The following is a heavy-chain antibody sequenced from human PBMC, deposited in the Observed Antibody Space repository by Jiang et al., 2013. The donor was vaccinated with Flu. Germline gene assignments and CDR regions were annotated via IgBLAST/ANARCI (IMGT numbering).Heavy chain of an antibody. Sequence: SGSGLVKPSETLSLTCTVSGGSISSSSYYWGWIRQPPGKGLEWIGSIYYSGSTYYNPSLKSRVTISVDTSKNQFSLKLSSVTAADTAVYYCATRHYRRDSSGIDYWGQGTLVTVSS. V-gene: IGHV4-39*01. J-gene: IGHJ4*02. CDR1: GGSISSSSYY. CDR2: IYYSGST. D-gene: IGHD3-22*01. CDR3: ATRHYRRDSSGIDY.